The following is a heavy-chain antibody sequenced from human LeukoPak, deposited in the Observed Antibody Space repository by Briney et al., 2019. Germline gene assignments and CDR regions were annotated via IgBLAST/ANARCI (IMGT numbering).Heavy chain of an antibody. D-gene: IGHD3-10*01. CDR2: IKEDGSET. CDR3: ARDNYYGSGSYYDY. Sequence: GGSLRLSCAASGFTFNKFWMSWVRQAPGKGLEWVANIKEDGSETFYVDSVKGRFTISRDNAKNSLYLQMSSLRAEDTAVYYCARDNYYGSGSYYDYWGQGTLVTVSS. J-gene: IGHJ4*02. V-gene: IGHV3-7*01. CDR1: GFTFNKFW.